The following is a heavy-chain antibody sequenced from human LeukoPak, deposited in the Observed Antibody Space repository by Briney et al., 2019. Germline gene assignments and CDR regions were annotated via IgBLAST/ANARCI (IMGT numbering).Heavy chain of an antibody. D-gene: IGHD6-19*01. CDR2: ISWNSGSI. CDR3: AKDGALGYSSGWFPN. J-gene: IGHJ4*02. V-gene: IGHV3-9*01. CDR1: GFTFDDYA. Sequence: GGSLRLSCAASGFTFDDYAMHWVRQAPGKGLEWVSGISWNSGSIGYADSVKGRFTISRDNAKNSLYLQMNSLRAEDTALYYCAKDGALGYSSGWFPNWGQGTLVTVSS.